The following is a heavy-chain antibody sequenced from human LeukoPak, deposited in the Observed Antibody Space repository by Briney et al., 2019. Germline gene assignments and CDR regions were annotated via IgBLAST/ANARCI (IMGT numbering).Heavy chain of an antibody. CDR3: ASPLYDSSGYHLGY. Sequence: GRSLRLSCAASGFTFSSYAMHWVRQAPGKGLEWVAVISYDGSNKYYADSVKGRFTISRDNSKNTLYLQMNSLRAEDTAVYYCASPLYDSSGYHLGYWGQGTLVTVSS. CDR2: ISYDGSNK. CDR1: GFTFSSYA. D-gene: IGHD3-22*01. J-gene: IGHJ4*02. V-gene: IGHV3-30-3*01.